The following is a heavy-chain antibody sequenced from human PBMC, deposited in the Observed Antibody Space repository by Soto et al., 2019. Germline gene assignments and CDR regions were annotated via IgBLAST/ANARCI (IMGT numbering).Heavy chain of an antibody. D-gene: IGHD6-19*01. Sequence: LSLTCTVSGGSIRSYYWSWIRQPPGKRLEWIGYIYYSGSTNYNPSLKSRVTISVDTSKNQLSLKLSSVTAADTAVYYCARHAGHSSGFTDYGGQGPLVTVPS. CDR3: ARHAGHSSGFTDY. CDR2: IYYSGST. J-gene: IGHJ4*02. CDR1: GGSIRSYY. V-gene: IGHV4-59*01.